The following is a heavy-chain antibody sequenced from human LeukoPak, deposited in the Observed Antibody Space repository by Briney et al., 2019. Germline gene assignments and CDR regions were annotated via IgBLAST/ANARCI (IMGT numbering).Heavy chain of an antibody. CDR2: ISYDGSNK. J-gene: IGHJ3*02. V-gene: IGHV3-30-3*01. D-gene: IGHD4-17*01. CDR3: AREYDYDDSYAFDI. CDR1: GFTFSSYA. Sequence: PGGSLRLSCAASGFTFSSYAMHWVRQAPVKGLEWVAVISYDGSNKYYADSVKGRFTISRDNSKNTLYLQMNSLRAEDTAVYYSAREYDYDDSYAFDIWGQGTMVTVSS.